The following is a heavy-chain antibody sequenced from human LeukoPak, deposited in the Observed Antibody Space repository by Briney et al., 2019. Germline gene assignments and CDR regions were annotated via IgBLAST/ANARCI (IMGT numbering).Heavy chain of an antibody. CDR2: IKQDGSIK. CDR1: GFTFSTYW. Sequence: GGSLRLSCVASGFTFSTYWMSWVRQAPGKGLEWVANIKQDGSIKYYVDSVKGRFTISRDNAKNSLYLQLNSLRAGDTAVYYCATTIRDSPWDYWGQGTLVTVSS. CDR3: ATTIRDSPWDY. D-gene: IGHD5-12*01. V-gene: IGHV3-7*01. J-gene: IGHJ4*02.